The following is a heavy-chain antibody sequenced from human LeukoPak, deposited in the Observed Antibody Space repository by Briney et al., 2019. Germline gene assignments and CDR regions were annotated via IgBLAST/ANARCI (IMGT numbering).Heavy chain of an antibody. CDR3: AKVRDSSGWYYFDY. CDR1: GFTFDDYA. V-gene: IGHV3-9*01. Sequence: QPGGSLRLSCAASGFTFDDYAMHWVRQAPGKGLEWVSGISWNSGSIGYADSVKGRFTISRDNAKNSLYLQMNSLRAEDTALYYCAKVRDSSGWYYFDYWGQGTLVTVSS. CDR2: ISWNSGSI. D-gene: IGHD6-19*01. J-gene: IGHJ4*02.